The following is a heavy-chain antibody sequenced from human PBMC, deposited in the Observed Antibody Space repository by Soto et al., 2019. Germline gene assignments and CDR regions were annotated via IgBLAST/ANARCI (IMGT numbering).Heavy chain of an antibody. J-gene: IGHJ6*02. Sequence: QVQLVQSGAEVKKPGASVKVSCKASGYTFTSYGISWVRQAPGQGLEWMGWISAYNGNTNYAQKLQGRVTMTTDTSTSTDYMEQRSLRSDDTAVYYCARVPRSFTESLRYYYYGMDVWGQGTTVTVSS. CDR1: GYTFTSYG. V-gene: IGHV1-18*04. D-gene: IGHD3-16*01. CDR3: ARVPRSFTESLRYYYYGMDV. CDR2: ISAYNGNT.